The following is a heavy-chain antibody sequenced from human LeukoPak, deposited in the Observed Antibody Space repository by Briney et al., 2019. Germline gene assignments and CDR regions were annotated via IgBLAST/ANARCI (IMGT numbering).Heavy chain of an antibody. D-gene: IGHD3-10*01. V-gene: IGHV3-11*04. Sequence: PGGSLRLSCAASGFSFSDYYMSWIRQAPGKGLEWVSYISFSGSTIYYADSVKGRFTISRDNAKNSLYLQMNSLRAEDTAVYYCARDKLWFGEFLNYWGQGTLVTVSS. CDR2: ISFSGSTI. J-gene: IGHJ4*02. CDR3: ARDKLWFGEFLNY. CDR1: GFSFSDYY.